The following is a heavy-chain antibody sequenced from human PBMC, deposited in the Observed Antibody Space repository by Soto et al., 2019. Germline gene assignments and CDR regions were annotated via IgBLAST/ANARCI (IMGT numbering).Heavy chain of an antibody. D-gene: IGHD5-12*01. Sequence: PVGSLRLSCAASGFTFTTHAMSWVRQAPGKGLEWVSSISASGAGTYYADSVKGRFTISRDNSKSTLYLQMNSLRAEDTAVYYCERGGYDYDPWGQGTLVTVSS. V-gene: IGHV3-23*01. CDR1: GFTFTTHA. J-gene: IGHJ5*02. CDR2: ISASGAGT. CDR3: ERGGYDYDP.